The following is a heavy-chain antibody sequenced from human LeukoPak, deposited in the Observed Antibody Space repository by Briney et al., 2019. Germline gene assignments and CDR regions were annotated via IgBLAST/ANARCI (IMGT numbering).Heavy chain of an antibody. V-gene: IGHV1-2*02. CDR1: GYTFTSYG. CDR2: INPNSGGT. D-gene: IGHD3-22*01. J-gene: IGHJ4*02. Sequence: GASVKVSCKASGYTFTSYGISWVRQAPGQGLEWMGWINPNSGGTHYAQNFQGRVTMTRDTSISTAYMDLSRLRSDDTAVYYCARGAWEIVVSPFDYWGQGTLVTVSS. CDR3: ARGAWEIVVSPFDY.